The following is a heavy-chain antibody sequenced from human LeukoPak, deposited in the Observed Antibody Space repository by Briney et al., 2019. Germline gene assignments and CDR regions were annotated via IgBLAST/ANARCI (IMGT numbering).Heavy chain of an antibody. Sequence: ASVKVSCKASGYSFTDYNMQWLRQAPGQGLEWMGWINPNSGGTNYAQKFQGRVTMTRDTSTSTAYMELSRLRSDDTAVYYCARDGHFDNWGQGTLVTVSS. CDR3: ARDGHFDN. V-gene: IGHV1-2*02. CDR2: INPNSGGT. CDR1: GYSFTDYN. J-gene: IGHJ4*02.